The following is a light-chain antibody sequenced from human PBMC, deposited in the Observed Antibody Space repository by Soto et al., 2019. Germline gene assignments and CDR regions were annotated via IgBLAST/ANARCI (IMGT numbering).Light chain of an antibody. J-gene: IGKJ3*01. CDR1: RSVTANS. CDR2: AAS. Sequence: EILLTQSPTTLSFSPGEGVTLSCRASRSVTANSLAWYQQKPGQAPRLLIYAASTRAAAVPDRFTGSGSGTDFALTISRLEPEDFGVYYCQQYGDSPLTSGPGTKVDIK. CDR3: QQYGDSPLT. V-gene: IGKV3-20*01.